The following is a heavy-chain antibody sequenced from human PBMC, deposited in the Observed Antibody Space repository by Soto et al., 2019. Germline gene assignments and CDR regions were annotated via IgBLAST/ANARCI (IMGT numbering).Heavy chain of an antibody. CDR3: ARGRYSKSLGLYIDV. CDR2: IWQDGRND. V-gene: IGHV3-33*01. D-gene: IGHD1-26*01. Sequence: QVQLVESGGGVVQPGKALRLSCAASGFTFSTYGMHWVRQAPGKGLEWVAMIWQDGRNDYYGDSVKGRFSVSRDNSKNTLSLQMSGLRAEATALYYCARGRYSKSLGLYIDVWGQGTLVTVSS. J-gene: IGHJ4*02. CDR1: GFTFSTYG.